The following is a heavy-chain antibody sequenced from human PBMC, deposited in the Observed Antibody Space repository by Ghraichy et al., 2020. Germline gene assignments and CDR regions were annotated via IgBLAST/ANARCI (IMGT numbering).Heavy chain of an antibody. V-gene: IGHV4-59*01. CDR3: AREGKDGYNYFDY. CDR1: GGSLSSYY. D-gene: IGHD5-24*01. CDR2: IYDSGTT. J-gene: IGHJ4*02. Sequence: SETLSLTCTVSGGSLSSYYWSWIRQSPGKALEWIAYIYDSGTTNYNPSLQSRVSISIDMSESQFSLKLSSLTSADTAVYYCAREGKDGYNYFDYWVQGTLVTVSS.